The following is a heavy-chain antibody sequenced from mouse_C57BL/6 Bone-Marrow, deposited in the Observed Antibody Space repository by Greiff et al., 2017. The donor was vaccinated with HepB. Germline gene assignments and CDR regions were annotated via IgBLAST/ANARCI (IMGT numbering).Heavy chain of an antibody. J-gene: IGHJ1*03. CDR3: ARQGYYYGSSYWYFDV. V-gene: IGHV5-17*01. D-gene: IGHD1-1*01. CDR1: GFTFSDYG. CDR2: ISSGSSTI. Sequence: EVKLQESGGGLVKPGGSLKLSCAASGFTFSDYGMHWVRQAPEKGLEWVAYISSGSSTIYYADTVKGRFTISRDNAKNTLFLQMTSLRSEDTAMYYCARQGYYYGSSYWYFDVWGTGTTVTVSS.